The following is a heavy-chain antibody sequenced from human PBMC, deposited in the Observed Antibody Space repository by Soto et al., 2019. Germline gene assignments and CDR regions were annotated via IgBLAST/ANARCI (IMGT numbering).Heavy chain of an antibody. J-gene: IGHJ6*03. CDR3: EKVLIWGSGSSCYMDV. V-gene: IGHV3-23*01. D-gene: IGHD7-27*01. CDR1: GFTFSSYA. Sequence: EVQLLESGGGLEQPGGSLRLSCVASGFTFSSYAMSWVRQAPGKGLEWVSGISGSNDNIHYADCVKGRFTISSDNSKNTLYLQMSSLRAEDTAVYYCEKVLIWGSGSSCYMDVWGKGTTVTVSS. CDR2: ISGSNDNI.